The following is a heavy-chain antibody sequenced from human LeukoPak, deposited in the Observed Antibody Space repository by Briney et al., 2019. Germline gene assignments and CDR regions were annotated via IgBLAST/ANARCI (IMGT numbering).Heavy chain of an antibody. D-gene: IGHD4-17*01. J-gene: IGHJ5*02. CDR1: GYTFTSYY. CDR3: ARGSDYGDVVWFDP. Sequence: ASVKVSCKASGYTFTSYYMHWVRQAPGQGLEWMGWINPNSGGTNYAQKFQGRVTMTRDTSISTAYMELSRLRSDDTAVYYCARGSDYGDVVWFDPWGQGTLVTVSS. V-gene: IGHV1-2*02. CDR2: INPNSGGT.